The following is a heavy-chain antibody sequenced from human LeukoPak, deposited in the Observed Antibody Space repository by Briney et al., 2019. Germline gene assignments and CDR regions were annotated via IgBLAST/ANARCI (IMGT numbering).Heavy chain of an antibody. CDR3: AKDLVYYYDSSGYRNFDY. CDR2: IRYDGSNK. V-gene: IGHV3-30*02. CDR1: GFTFSSYG. D-gene: IGHD3-22*01. Sequence: PGGSLRPSCAASGFTFSSYGMHWVRQAPGKGLEWVAFIRYDGSNKYYADSVKGRFTISRDNSKNTLYLQMNSLRAEDTAVYYCAKDLVYYYDSSGYRNFDYWGQGTLVTVSS. J-gene: IGHJ4*02.